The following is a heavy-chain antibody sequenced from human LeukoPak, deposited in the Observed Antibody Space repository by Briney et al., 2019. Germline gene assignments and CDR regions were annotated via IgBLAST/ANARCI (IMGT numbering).Heavy chain of an antibody. CDR3: ARRAFIAAAGTGFDY. Sequence: SETLSLTCAVYGGSFSGYYWSWIRQPPGKGLEWIGEINHSGSTNYNPSLKSRVTISVDTSKNQFSLKLSSVTAADTAVYYCARRAFIAAAGTGFDYWRQGTLVTVSS. CDR1: GGSFSGYY. J-gene: IGHJ4*02. D-gene: IGHD6-13*01. V-gene: IGHV4-34*01. CDR2: INHSGST.